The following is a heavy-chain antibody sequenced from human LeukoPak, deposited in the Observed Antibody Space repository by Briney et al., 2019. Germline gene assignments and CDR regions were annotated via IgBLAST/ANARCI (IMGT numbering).Heavy chain of an antibody. CDR2: ISSSSSYT. CDR3: AATTVTRGYYFDY. J-gene: IGHJ4*02. Sequence: GGSLRLSCAASGFTFSDYYMSWIRQAPGKGLEWVSYISSSSSYTNYADSVKGRFTISRDNAKNSPYLQMNSLRAEDTAVYYCAATTVTRGYYFDYWGQGTLVTVSS. V-gene: IGHV3-11*06. D-gene: IGHD4-11*01. CDR1: GFTFSDYY.